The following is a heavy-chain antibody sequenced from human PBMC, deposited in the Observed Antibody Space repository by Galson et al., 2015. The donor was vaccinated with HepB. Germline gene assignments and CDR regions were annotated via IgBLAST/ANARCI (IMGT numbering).Heavy chain of an antibody. J-gene: IGHJ4*02. CDR1: GFTFSSYA. CDR3: ARTPGPTYYYGSGSYYYFDY. D-gene: IGHD3-10*01. V-gene: IGHV3-64*01. CDR2: ISSNGGST. Sequence: SLRLSCAASGFTFSSYAMHWVRQAPGKGLEYVSAISSNGGSTYYANSVKGRFTISKDNSKNTLYLQMGSLRAEDMAVYYCARTPGPTYYYGSGSYYYFDYWGQGTLVTVSS.